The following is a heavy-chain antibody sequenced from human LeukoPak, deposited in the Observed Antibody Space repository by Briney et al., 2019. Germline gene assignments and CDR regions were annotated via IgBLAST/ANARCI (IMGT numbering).Heavy chain of an antibody. CDR2: ISSSGSTI. V-gene: IGHV3-11*01. J-gene: IGHJ4*02. CDR1: GFTFSYHW. Sequence: GGSLRLSCAASGFTFSYHWMTWVRQAPGKGLEWVSYISSSGSTIYYADSVKGRFTISRDNAKNSLYLQMNSLRAEDTAVYYCARVETAAGTNFDYWGQGTLVTVSS. CDR3: ARVETAAGTNFDY. D-gene: IGHD6-13*01.